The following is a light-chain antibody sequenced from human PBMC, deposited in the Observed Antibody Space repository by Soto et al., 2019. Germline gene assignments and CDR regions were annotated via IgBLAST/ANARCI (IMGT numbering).Light chain of an antibody. Sequence: DVQMTQSPSSLSESVGDSVTITCRSSQTVKTYLNWYQHKPGKAPQLLIYASSRLQTGVASRFSGSGSGTYFSLTISSLQPEDFATYYCQQTSTTPGTFGQGTNVEIK. CDR2: ASS. J-gene: IGKJ1*01. CDR3: QQTSTTPGT. CDR1: QTVKTY. V-gene: IGKV1-39*01.